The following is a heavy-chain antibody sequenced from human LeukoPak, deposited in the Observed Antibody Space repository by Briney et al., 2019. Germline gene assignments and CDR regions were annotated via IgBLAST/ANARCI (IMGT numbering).Heavy chain of an antibody. D-gene: IGHD3-22*01. CDR1: GFTFNNFE. V-gene: IGHV3-48*03. J-gene: IGHJ3*02. CDR3: ARGGSSGYKNNAFDI. CDR2: IDISGTSL. Sequence: GGSLSLSCAVSGFTFNNFEMNWVRQAPGKGLEWVSYIDISGTSLYYADSVKGRFTISRDNAKNSLYLQMNSLRAEDTAVYYCARGGSSGYKNNAFDIWGQGTMVTVST.